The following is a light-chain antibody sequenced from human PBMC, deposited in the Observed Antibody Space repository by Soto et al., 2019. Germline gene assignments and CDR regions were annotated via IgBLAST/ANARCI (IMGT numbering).Light chain of an antibody. V-gene: IGLV2-14*03. CDR2: EVT. J-gene: IGLJ3*02. CDR1: SSDVGGYNF. CDR3: CSHSSSITWM. Sequence: QSVLTQTASVSGSPGQSITISCTGTSSDVGGYNFVSWYQQHPGKAPKLIIHEVTNRPSGVSGRFSGSKSGNTAFLTISGLQAEDEAVYYCCSHSSSITWMFGGGTK.